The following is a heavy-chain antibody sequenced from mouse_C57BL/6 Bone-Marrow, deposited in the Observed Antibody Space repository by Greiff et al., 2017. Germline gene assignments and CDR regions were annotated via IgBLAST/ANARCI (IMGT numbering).Heavy chain of an antibody. CDR2: IWSDGST. J-gene: IGHJ4*01. V-gene: IGHV2-6-1*01. D-gene: IGHD1-1*01. Sequence: VQGVESGPGLVAPSQSLSITCTVSGFSLTSYGVHWVRQPPGQGLEWLVVIWSDGSTTYNSALKSRLSISKDNSKSQVFLKMNSLQTDDTAMYCCTRQYYYGSSYENYAMDYWGQGTSVTVAS. CDR3: TRQYYYGSSYENYAMDY. CDR1: GFSLTSYG.